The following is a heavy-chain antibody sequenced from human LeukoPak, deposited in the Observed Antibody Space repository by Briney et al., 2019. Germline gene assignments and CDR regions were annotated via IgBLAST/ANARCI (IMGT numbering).Heavy chain of an antibody. CDR2: IYHSGST. Sequence: PSQTLSLTCTVSGGSISSGGYYWSWIRQPPGKGLEWIGYIYHSGSTYYNPSLKSRVTISVDRSKNQFSLKLSSVTAADTAVYYRAREGYGSGPPPNALDIWGQGTMVTVSS. V-gene: IGHV4-30-2*01. CDR1: GGSISSGGYY. J-gene: IGHJ3*02. CDR3: AREGYGSGPPPNALDI. D-gene: IGHD3-10*01.